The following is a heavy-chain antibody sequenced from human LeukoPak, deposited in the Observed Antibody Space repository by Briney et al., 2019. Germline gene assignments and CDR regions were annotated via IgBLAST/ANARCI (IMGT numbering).Heavy chain of an antibody. CDR1: GFTFSSYA. J-gene: IGHJ4*02. V-gene: IGHV3-23*01. D-gene: IGHD7-27*01. CDR2: ISGSGGST. Sequence: PGGSLRLSCAASGFTFSSYAMSWVRQAPGKGLEWVSAISGSGGSTYYADSVKGRFTISRGNSKNTLYLQMNSLRAEDTAVYYCARDKREWGLGIGVLDYWGQGTLVTVSS. CDR3: ARDKREWGLGIGVLDY.